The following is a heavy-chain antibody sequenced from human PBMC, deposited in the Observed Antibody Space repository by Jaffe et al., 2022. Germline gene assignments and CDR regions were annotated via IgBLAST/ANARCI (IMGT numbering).Heavy chain of an antibody. CDR2: ISGSGGST. V-gene: IGHV3-23*01. D-gene: IGHD3-3*01. Sequence: EVQLLESGGGLVQPGGSLRLSCAASGFTFSSYAMSWVRQAPGKGLEWVSAISGSGGSTYYADSVKGRFTISRDNSKNTLYLQMNSLRAEDTAVYYCAKDLYYDFWSGYSPGDYWGQGTLVTVSS. CDR1: GFTFSSYA. J-gene: IGHJ4*02. CDR3: AKDLYYDFWSGYSPGDY.